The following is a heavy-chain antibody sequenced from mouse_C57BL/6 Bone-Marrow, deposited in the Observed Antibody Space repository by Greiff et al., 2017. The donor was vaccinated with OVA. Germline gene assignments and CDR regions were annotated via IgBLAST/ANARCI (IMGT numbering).Heavy chain of an antibody. CDR1: GYTFTNYG. V-gene: IGHV1-81*01. Sequence: VQLKESGAELARPGASVKLSCKASGYTFTNYGISWVKQRPGQGLEWIGEIYPRSGNTYYNEKFKGKATLTADKSSSTAYMELRSLTSEDSAVSFCARISSPAWFADWGQGTLVTVSA. D-gene: IGHD1-1*01. CDR2: IYPRSGNT. J-gene: IGHJ3*01. CDR3: ARISSPAWFAD.